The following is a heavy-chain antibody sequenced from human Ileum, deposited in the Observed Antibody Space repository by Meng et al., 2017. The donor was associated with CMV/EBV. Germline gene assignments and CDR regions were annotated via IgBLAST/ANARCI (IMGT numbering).Heavy chain of an antibody. J-gene: IGHJ5*02. D-gene: IGHD2-2*01. CDR3: ARDRRYCSSTSCEFDP. Sequence: SISSGDYCWGWIRQPQGKGLEWIGYIYYSESTYYNPSLKSRVTISIDTSKNQFSLKLSSVTAADTAVYYCARDRRYCSSTSCEFDPWGQGTLVTVSS. V-gene: IGHV4-30-4*08. CDR1: SISSGDYC. CDR2: IYYSEST.